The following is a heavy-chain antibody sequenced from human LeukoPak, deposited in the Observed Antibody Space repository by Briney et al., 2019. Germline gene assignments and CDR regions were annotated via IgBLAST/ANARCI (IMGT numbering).Heavy chain of an antibody. V-gene: IGHV1-8*01. Sequence: GASVKVSCKASGYTFTSYDINWVRQATGQGPEWMGWMNPNSGNTGYAQKFKGRVTMTRNTSISTAYMELSSLRSEDTAVYYCARTVSRITMVRGVMNFDYWGQGTLVTVSS. CDR1: GYTFTSYD. D-gene: IGHD3-10*01. J-gene: IGHJ4*02. CDR2: MNPNSGNT. CDR3: ARTVSRITMVRGVMNFDY.